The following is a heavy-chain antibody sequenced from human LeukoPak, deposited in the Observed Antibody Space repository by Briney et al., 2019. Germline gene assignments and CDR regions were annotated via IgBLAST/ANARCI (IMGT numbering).Heavy chain of an antibody. CDR2: ISPYNGNT. CDR3: ATLAQDYYDSSGYF. D-gene: IGHD3-22*01. Sequence: ASVKVSCKASGYPFTTYGISWLRQAPGQGLEWVGWISPYNGNTDYAQKVQGRVTMTTDTSTSTAHMQLRRLRSDDTAVYYCATLAQDYYDSSGYFWSQGTPLTVSS. V-gene: IGHV1-18*01. J-gene: IGHJ4*02. CDR1: GYPFTTYG.